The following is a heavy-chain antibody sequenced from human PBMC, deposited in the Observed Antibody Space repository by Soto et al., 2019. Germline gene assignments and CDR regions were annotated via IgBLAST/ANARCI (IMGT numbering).Heavy chain of an antibody. CDR1: GFTFSSYG. Sequence: QVQLVESGGGVVQPGRSLRLSCAASGFTFSSYGMHWVRQAPGKGLEWVAVISYDGSNKYYADSVKGRFTISRDNYKNTLYLQMNSLRAEDTAVYYCAKDQNIVATSGGAIRPYYFDYWGQGTLVTVSS. J-gene: IGHJ4*02. CDR2: ISYDGSNK. V-gene: IGHV3-30*18. D-gene: IGHD5-12*01. CDR3: AKDQNIVATSGGAIRPYYFDY.